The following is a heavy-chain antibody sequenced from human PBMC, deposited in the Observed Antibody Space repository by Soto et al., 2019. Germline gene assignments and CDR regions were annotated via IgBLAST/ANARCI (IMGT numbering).Heavy chain of an antibody. CDR3: TTGWEPGAFDI. CDR2: IKSKTDGGTT. V-gene: IGHV3-15*01. D-gene: IGHD1-26*01. CDR1: GFTFSNAW. Sequence: EVQLVESGGGLVKPGGSLRLSCAASGFTFSNAWMSWVRQVPGKGLEWVGRIKSKTDGGTTDYAAPVKGRFTISRDDSKNTLYLQMNSLKTEDTAVYYCTTGWEPGAFDIWGQGTMVTVSS. J-gene: IGHJ3*02.